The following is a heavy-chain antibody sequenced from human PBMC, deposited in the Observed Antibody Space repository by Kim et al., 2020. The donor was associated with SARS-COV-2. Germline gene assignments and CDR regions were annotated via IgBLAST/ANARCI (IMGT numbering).Heavy chain of an antibody. J-gene: IGHJ4*02. CDR3: ARDRDGYIHFDY. V-gene: IGHV1-46*01. Sequence: SYAQKFQGRVTMARDRSTSTVYMELSSLGSEDTAVYYCARDRDGYIHFDYWGQGTLVTVSS. D-gene: IGHD5-12*01.